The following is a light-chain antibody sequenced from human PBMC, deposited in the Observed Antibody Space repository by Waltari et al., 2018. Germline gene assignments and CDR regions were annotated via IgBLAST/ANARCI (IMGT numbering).Light chain of an antibody. V-gene: IGKV1-39*01. CDR2: AAS. CDR3: QQSYSTLFT. Sequence: DIQMTQSPSSLSASVGDRVTITCRASQSISTYLNWYQQKPGKAPKLLIYAASSLQSGVSSRFSGSGSGTDFTLTISSLQPADFATYYCQQSYSTLFTFGPGTKVDIK. CDR1: QSISTY. J-gene: IGKJ3*01.